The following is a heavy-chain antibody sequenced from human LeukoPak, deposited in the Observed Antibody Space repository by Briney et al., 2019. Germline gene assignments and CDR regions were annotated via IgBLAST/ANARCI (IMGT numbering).Heavy chain of an antibody. CDR3: ARDGTYYYGSRSFFDY. CDR1: GFTFSSYG. D-gene: IGHD3-10*01. CDR2: ISYDGSNK. V-gene: IGHV3-30*03. J-gene: IGHJ4*02. Sequence: GGSLRLSCAASGFTFSSYGMHWVRQAPGKGLEWVAVISYDGSNKYYADSVKGRFTISRDNSKNTLYLQMNSLRAEDTAVYYCARDGTYYYGSRSFFDYWGQGTLVTVSS.